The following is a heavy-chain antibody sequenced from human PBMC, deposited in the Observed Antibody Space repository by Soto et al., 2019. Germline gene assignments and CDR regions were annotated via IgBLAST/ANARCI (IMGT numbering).Heavy chain of an antibody. Sequence: QVTLKESGPVVVKPTETLTLTCNVSGFALSNIKMGVSWIRQPPGRALEWLAQIFSNDETFYSTSLESRLTISKDTSKSQVVLTMTNMDPVDTGTYYCTRIRSGYSGYTPYYYYMDVWGKGTTVSVSS. J-gene: IGHJ6*03. D-gene: IGHD5-12*01. CDR1: GFALSNIKMG. V-gene: IGHV2-26*01. CDR3: TRIRSGYSGYTPYYYYMDV. CDR2: IFSNDET.